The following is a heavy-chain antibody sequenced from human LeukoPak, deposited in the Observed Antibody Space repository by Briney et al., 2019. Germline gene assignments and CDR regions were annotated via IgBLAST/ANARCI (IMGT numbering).Heavy chain of an antibody. Sequence: GGSLRLSCAASEVTFSSYAMSWFRQAPGKGLEWVSVIYSGGSTYYADSVKGRFTISRDNSKNTLYLQMNSLGAEDTAVYYCARDQGYYYDSSGYYYYYGMDVWGQATTVTVSS. CDR3: ARDQGYYYDSSGYYYYYGMDV. CDR1: EVTFSSYA. J-gene: IGHJ6*02. D-gene: IGHD3-22*01. CDR2: IYSGGST. V-gene: IGHV3-66*01.